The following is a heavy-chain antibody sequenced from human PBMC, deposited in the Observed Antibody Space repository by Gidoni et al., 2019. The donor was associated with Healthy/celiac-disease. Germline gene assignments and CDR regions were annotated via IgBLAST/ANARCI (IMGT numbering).Heavy chain of an antibody. CDR1: GYTFTSYY. J-gene: IGHJ4*02. Sequence: QVQLVQSGAAVKKPGASVKVSCKASGYTFTSYYMNWVRQAPGQGLEWMGIINPSGGSTSYAQKFQGRVTMTRDTSTSTVYMELSSLRSEDTAVYYCARDEGLGRGYSGYGLENWGQGTLVTVSS. V-gene: IGHV1-46*01. D-gene: IGHD5-12*01. CDR3: ARDEGLGRGYSGYGLEN. CDR2: INPSGGST.